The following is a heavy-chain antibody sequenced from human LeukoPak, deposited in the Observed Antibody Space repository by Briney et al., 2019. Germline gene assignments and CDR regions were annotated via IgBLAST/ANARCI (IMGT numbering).Heavy chain of an antibody. CDR3: ARETYSSSSKFWDYYGMDV. J-gene: IGHJ6*02. CDR2: IYYSGST. V-gene: IGHV4-59*01. D-gene: IGHD6-6*01. CDR1: GGSISSYY. Sequence: SETLSLTCTVSGGSISSYYWSWIRQPPGKGLEWIGYIYYSGSTNYNPSPKSRVTISVDTSKNQFSLKLSSVTAADTAVYYCARETYSSSSKFWDYYGMDVWGQGTTVTVSS.